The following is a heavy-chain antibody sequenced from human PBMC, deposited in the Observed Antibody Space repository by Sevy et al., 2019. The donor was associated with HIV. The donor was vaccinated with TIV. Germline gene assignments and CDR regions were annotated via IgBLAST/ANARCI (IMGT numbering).Heavy chain of an antibody. CDR1: GGSFSGYY. CDR2: INHSGST. Sequence: SETLSLTCAVYGGSFSGYYWSWIRQPPGKGLEWIGEINHSGSTNYNPSLKSRVTISVDTSKNQFSLKLSSVTAADTAVYYCARAIAARRVTLHYWGQGTLVTVSS. D-gene: IGHD6-6*01. V-gene: IGHV4-34*01. J-gene: IGHJ4*02. CDR3: ARAIAARRVTLHY.